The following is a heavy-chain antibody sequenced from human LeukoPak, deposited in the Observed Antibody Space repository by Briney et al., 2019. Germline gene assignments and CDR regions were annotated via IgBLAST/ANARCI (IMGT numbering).Heavy chain of an antibody. CDR3: ARASSYCGGDCYSGDY. V-gene: IGHV1-69*13. CDR1: GGTFSSYA. J-gene: IGHJ4*02. D-gene: IGHD2-21*02. Sequence: ASVTVSCKASGGTFSSYAISWVRQAPGQGLEWMGGIIPIFGTANYAQKFQGRVTITADESTSTAYMELSSLRSEDTAVYYCARASSYCGGDCYSGDYWGQGTLVTVSS. CDR2: IIPIFGTA.